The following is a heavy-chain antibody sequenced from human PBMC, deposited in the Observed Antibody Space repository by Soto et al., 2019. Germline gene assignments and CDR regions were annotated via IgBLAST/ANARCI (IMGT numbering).Heavy chain of an antibody. Sequence: EVQLLESGGGLVQPGGSLRLSCTASGFTGSGYAMSWVRQSPGKELEWVAAITGDGHRTYYADSVEGRFTISRDNSKKTLFLQMNSLRTEDTAIYHCAKRHYYDSATFSPLFESWGQGVLVTVSS. CDR2: ITGDGHRT. CDR1: GFTGSGYA. CDR3: AKRHYYDSATFSPLFES. V-gene: IGHV3-23*01. D-gene: IGHD3-22*01. J-gene: IGHJ4*02.